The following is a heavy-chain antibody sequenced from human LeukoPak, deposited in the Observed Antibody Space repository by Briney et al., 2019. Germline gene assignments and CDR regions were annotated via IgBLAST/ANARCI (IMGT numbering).Heavy chain of an antibody. Sequence: GGSLRLSCAASGFTFDDYAMHWVRQAPGKGLEWVSGISWNSGSIGYADSVKGRFTISRDNAKNSLYLQMNSLRAEDTALYYCAKDQAQQQLPKGMDVWGQGTTVTVSS. CDR3: AKDQAQQQLPKGMDV. CDR2: ISWNSGSI. V-gene: IGHV3-9*01. J-gene: IGHJ6*02. CDR1: GFTFDDYA. D-gene: IGHD6-13*01.